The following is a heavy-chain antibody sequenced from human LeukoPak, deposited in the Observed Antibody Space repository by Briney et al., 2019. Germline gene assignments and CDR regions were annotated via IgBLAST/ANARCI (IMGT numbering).Heavy chain of an antibody. D-gene: IGHD3-3*01. J-gene: IGHJ5*02. CDR3: ARCGYYDFWSGYYT. CDR1: GGSFSGYY. CDR2: IIHSGST. Sequence: TSETLSLTCAVYGGSFSGYYWSWIRQPPGKGLEWNGEIIHSGSTNYNPSLKSRVTISVDTSKNQFSLKLSSVTAADTAVYYCARCGYYDFWSGYYTWGQGTLVTVSS. V-gene: IGHV4-34*12.